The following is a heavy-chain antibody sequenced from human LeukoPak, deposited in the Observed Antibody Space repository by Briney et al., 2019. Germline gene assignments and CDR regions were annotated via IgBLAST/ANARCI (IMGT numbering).Heavy chain of an antibody. Sequence: PGGSLRLSCAASGFTFNSFGMSWVRQAPGKGLEWLSYISSSSSTIYYADSVRGRFTISRDNAKNSLYLQINSLRADDTAVYYCARKAGDYWGQGTLVTVSS. CDR3: ARKAGDY. CDR1: GFTFNSFG. D-gene: IGHD3-10*01. CDR2: ISSSSSTI. J-gene: IGHJ4*02. V-gene: IGHV3-48*04.